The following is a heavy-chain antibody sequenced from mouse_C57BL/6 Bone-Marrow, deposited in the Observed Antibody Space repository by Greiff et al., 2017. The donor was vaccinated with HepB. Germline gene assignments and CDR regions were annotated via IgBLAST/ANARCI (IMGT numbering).Heavy chain of an antibody. Sequence: VQLQQSGPVLVKPGASVKMSCKASGYTFTDYYMNWVKQSHGKSLEWIGVINPYNGGTSYNQKFKGKATLTVDKSSSTAYMELNSLTSEDSAVYYCAASNHYYAMDYWGQGTSVTVSS. CDR1: GYTFTDYY. V-gene: IGHV1-19*01. J-gene: IGHJ4*01. CDR2: INPYNGGT. D-gene: IGHD2-5*01. CDR3: AASNHYYAMDY.